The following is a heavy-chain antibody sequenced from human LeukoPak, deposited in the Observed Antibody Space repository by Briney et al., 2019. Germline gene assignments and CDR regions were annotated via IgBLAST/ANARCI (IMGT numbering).Heavy chain of an antibody. CDR3: ATGSYCSGGSCPWPFDY. CDR1: GYTLTELS. J-gene: IGHJ4*02. CDR2: FSPEDGET. D-gene: IGHD2-15*01. V-gene: IGHV1-24*01. Sequence: ASVKVSCKVSGYTLTELSMHWVRQAPGKGLEWMGGFSPEDGETIYAQKFQGRVTMTEDTSTDTAYMELSSLRSEDTAVYYCATGSYCSGGSCPWPFDYWGQGTLVTVSS.